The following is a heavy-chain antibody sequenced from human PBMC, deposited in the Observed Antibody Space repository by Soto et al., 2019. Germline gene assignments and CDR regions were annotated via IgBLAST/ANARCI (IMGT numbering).Heavy chain of an antibody. V-gene: IGHV1-69*06. CDR2: ILPVYDTT. CDR1: GGSFKNNA. CDR3: ARMRGMLLGSFDV. J-gene: IGHJ3*01. D-gene: IGHD3-16*01. Sequence: QEKLVQTGAEVKTPGSSVKVSCKISGGSFKNNAFSWVRQAPGQGLEWMGQILPVYDTTKLARKFHGRVTSTADKSTTTIHMELETVRSDDTAVYYCARMRGMLLGSFDVWGQGTTVSVSS.